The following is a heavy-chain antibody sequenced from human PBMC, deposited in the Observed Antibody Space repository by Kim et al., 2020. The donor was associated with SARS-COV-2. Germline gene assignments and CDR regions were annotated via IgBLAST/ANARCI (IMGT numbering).Heavy chain of an antibody. CDR2: ISSSSSTI. J-gene: IGHJ6*02. Sequence: GGSLRLSCAASGFTFSSYSMNWVRQAPGKGLEWVSYISSSSSTIYYADSVKGRFTISRDNAKNSLYLQMNSLRDEDTAVYYCARDPNRAIAAAGIFYYGMDVWGQGTTVTVSS. CDR3: ARDPNRAIAAAGIFYYGMDV. D-gene: IGHD6-13*01. CDR1: GFTFSSYS. V-gene: IGHV3-48*02.